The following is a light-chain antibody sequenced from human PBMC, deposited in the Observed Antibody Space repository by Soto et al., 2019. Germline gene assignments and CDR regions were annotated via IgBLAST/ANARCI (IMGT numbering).Light chain of an antibody. CDR1: SSNVGFNY. Sequence: QSVLTQPPSVSAAPGQKVTISCSGSSSNVGFNYVSWYQQLPGTAPKLLIYDSDKRPSGIPDRFSGSKSGTSATLDITGLQTGDEADYYCGTWDTSLSAGVFGGGTKLTVL. CDR2: DSD. J-gene: IGLJ2*01. V-gene: IGLV1-51*01. CDR3: GTWDTSLSAGV.